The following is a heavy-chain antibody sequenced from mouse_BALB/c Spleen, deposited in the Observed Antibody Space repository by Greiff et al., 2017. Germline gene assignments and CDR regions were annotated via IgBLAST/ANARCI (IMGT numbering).Heavy chain of an antibody. J-gene: IGHJ1*01. CDR3: ARPFFYCGSSYWYFDV. D-gene: IGHD1-1*01. CDR1: GFAFSSYD. Sequence: EVHLVESGGGLVKPGGSLKLSCAASGFAFSSYDMSWVRQTPEKRLEWVAYISSGGGSTYYPDTVKGRFTISRDNAKNTLYLQMSSLKSEDTAVYYCARPFFYCGSSYWYFDVGGGGTTVSVSS. CDR2: ISSGGGST. V-gene: IGHV5-12-1*01.